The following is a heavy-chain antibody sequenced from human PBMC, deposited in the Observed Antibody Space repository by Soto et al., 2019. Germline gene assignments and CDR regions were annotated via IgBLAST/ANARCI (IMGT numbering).Heavy chain of an antibody. V-gene: IGHV4-39*01. CDR2: IYYSGST. Sequence: SETLSLTCTVSGGSISSSSYYWGWIRQPPGKGLEWIGSIYYSGSTYYNPSLKSRVTISVDTSKNQFSLKLSSATAADTAVYYCARLLGSANEGYWGQGTLVTVSS. D-gene: IGHD1-26*01. CDR1: GGSISSSSYY. J-gene: IGHJ4*02. CDR3: ARLLGSANEGY.